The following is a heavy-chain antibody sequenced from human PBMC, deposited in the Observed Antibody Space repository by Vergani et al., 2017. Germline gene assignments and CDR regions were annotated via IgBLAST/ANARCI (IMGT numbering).Heavy chain of an antibody. CDR1: GFTSSYYG. J-gene: IGHJ1*01. V-gene: IGHV3-30*03. D-gene: IGHD1-1*01. Sequence: QVHLVESGGGVVQPGRSLRLSCVVSGFTSSYYGMHWVRQAPGKELEWVAVISYDGTQKYYADSVKGRFTISRDKSKSTLYLQMNSLRTEDTAVYYCATKSCGTPGCQIGYFRGWGQGTLVTVSS. CDR3: ATKSCGTPGCQIGYFRG. CDR2: ISYDGTQK.